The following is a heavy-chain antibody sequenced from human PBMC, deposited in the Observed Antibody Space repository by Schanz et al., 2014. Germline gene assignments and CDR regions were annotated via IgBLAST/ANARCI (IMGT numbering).Heavy chain of an antibody. CDR1: GYTFTDYG. V-gene: IGHV1-18*01. D-gene: IGHD6-19*01. Sequence: QVHLVQSGAEVKKPGASVKVSCKASGYTFTDYGVIWVRQAPGQGLEWMGWISANNGNTNYAQKFQGRVTMTTDTSTSTAYMELRSLRSDDTAVYYCARLSVAGRPHVNYWYFDLWGRGTLVTVSS. J-gene: IGHJ2*01. CDR2: ISANNGNT. CDR3: ARLSVAGRPHVNYWYFDL.